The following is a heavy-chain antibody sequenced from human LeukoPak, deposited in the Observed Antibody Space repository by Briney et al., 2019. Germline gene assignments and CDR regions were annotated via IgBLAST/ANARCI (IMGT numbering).Heavy chain of an antibody. CDR1: GFTFSSYG. CDR2: IRYDGSSK. Sequence: GGSLRLSCAASGFTFSSYGMHWVRQAPGKGLEWVAFIRYDGSSKYYADSVKGRFTISRDNSKNTLYLQVDTLRAEDTAVYYCAKDSGVGMATSFSILDIWGQGTMVTVSS. D-gene: IGHD5-24*01. J-gene: IGHJ3*02. V-gene: IGHV3-30*02. CDR3: AKDSGVGMATSFSILDI.